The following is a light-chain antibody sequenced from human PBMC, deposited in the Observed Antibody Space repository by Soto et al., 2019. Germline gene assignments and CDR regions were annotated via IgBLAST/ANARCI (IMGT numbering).Light chain of an antibody. Sequence: QSVLTRPPSVSGAPGQRVTISCTGSSSNIGAGYDVHWYQQLPGTAPKLLIYGNSNRPSGVPDRFSGSKSGTSASLAITGLQAEDEADYYCQSYDSSLSGSMVFGAGTKLTVL. V-gene: IGLV1-40*01. CDR1: SSNIGAGYD. CDR3: QSYDSSLSGSMV. J-gene: IGLJ2*01. CDR2: GNS.